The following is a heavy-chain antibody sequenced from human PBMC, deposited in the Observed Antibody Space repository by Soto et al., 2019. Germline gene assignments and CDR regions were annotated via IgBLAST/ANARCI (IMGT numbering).Heavy chain of an antibody. CDR3: ARARRKQQLVLYYYGMDV. V-gene: IGHV1-18*01. Sequence: GASVKVSCKASGYTFTSYGISWVRQAPGQGLEWMGWISAYNGNTNYAQELQGRVTMTTDTSTSTAYMELRSLRSDDTAVYYCARARRKQQLVLYYYGMDVWGQGTTVTVSS. J-gene: IGHJ6*02. CDR1: GYTFTSYG. CDR2: ISAYNGNT. D-gene: IGHD6-13*01.